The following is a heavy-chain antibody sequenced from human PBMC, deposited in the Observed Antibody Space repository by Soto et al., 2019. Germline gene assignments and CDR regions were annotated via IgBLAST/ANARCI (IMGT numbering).Heavy chain of an antibody. CDR2: ITDTGDDT. J-gene: IGHJ3*02. D-gene: IGHD2-15*01. CDR1: EFTFSKYA. CDR3: APHVSCSGGSCQYDAFAI. V-gene: IGHV3-23*01. Sequence: PGGSLRLSCAASEFTFSKYAMSWVRQAPGEGLEWISAITDTGDDTYYADSVKGRFAMSRDTSENTLYLQMNSLGAEDTAAYYCAPHVSCSGGSCQYDAFAIRGQGTMVTVSS.